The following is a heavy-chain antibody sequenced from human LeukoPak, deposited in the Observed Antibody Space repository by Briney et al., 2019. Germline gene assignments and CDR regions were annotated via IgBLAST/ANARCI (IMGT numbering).Heavy chain of an antibody. CDR2: ISYDGSNK. D-gene: IGHD1-26*01. Sequence: GRSLRLSCAASGFTFSSYGMHWVRQAPGKGLEWVAVISYDGSNKYYADSVKGRFTISRDNSKNTLYLQMNSLRAEDTAVYYCAKWEGMDVWGQGTTVTVSS. V-gene: IGHV3-30*18. J-gene: IGHJ6*02. CDR1: GFTFSSYG. CDR3: AKWEGMDV.